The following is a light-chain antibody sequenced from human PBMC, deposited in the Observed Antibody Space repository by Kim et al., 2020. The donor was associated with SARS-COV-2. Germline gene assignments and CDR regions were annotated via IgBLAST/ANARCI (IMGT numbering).Light chain of an antibody. J-gene: IGKJ2*01. Sequence: DIQMTKSPSFLSASVGDRVTITCRASQGINSLLAWFQQKPGKGPKLLISAAYTLQSGVPSRFSGSRSGTEFTLTITSLQPEDSATYYCQQVRTYPLTFGQGTKLEI. CDR3: QQVRTYPLT. CDR1: QGINSL. CDR2: AAY. V-gene: IGKV1-9*01.